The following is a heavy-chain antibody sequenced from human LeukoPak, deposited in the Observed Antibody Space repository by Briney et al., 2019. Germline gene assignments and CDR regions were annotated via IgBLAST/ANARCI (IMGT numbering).Heavy chain of an antibody. CDR2: IYYSGST. Sequence: PSETLSLTCTVSGGSISSYYWSWIRQPPGKGLEWIGYIYYSGSTNYNPSLKSRVTISVDTSKNQFSLKLSSVTAADTAVYYCARETPIYDSSGYYRRDYYYMDVWGKGTTVTISS. CDR3: ARETPIYDSSGYYRRDYYYMDV. D-gene: IGHD3-22*01. CDR1: GGSISSYY. V-gene: IGHV4-59*01. J-gene: IGHJ6*03.